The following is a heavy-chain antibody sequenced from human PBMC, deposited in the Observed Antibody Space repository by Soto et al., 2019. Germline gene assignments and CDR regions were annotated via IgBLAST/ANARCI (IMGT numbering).Heavy chain of an antibody. D-gene: IGHD3-9*01. CDR3: ARVTTFYDILTSSYALNYFDY. J-gene: IGHJ4*02. V-gene: IGHV3-53*01. Sequence: PXESLGLSCAASGFSVTSNYMTWVRQAPGKGLECVSVIYAGGNTYYPDSVKGRFTISSDNSKNTLFLQMNNLRAEDTAVYYCARVTTFYDILTSSYALNYFDYWGQGTRVTVSS. CDR1: GFSVTSNY. CDR2: IYAGGNT.